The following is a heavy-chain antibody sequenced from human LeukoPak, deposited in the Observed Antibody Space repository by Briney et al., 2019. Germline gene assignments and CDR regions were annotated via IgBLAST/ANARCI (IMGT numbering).Heavy chain of an antibody. CDR1: GFTFSSYG. Sequence: GGSLRLSCAASGFTFSSYGMHWVRQAPGKGLEWVAFIRYDGSNKYYADSVKGRFTISRDNSKNTLYLQMNSLRAEDTAVYYCARGRDYCSSPSCPFGYWGQGTLVTVSS. J-gene: IGHJ4*02. D-gene: IGHD2-2*01. CDR2: IRYDGSNK. V-gene: IGHV3-30*02. CDR3: ARGRDYCSSPSCPFGY.